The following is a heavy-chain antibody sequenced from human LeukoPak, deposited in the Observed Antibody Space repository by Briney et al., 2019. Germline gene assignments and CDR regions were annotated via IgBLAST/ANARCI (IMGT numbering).Heavy chain of an antibody. CDR2: IIPIFGTA. J-gene: IGHJ4*02. CDR1: GGTFSSYA. Sequence: ASVKVSCKASGGTFSSYAISWVRQAPGQGPEWMGGIIPIFGTANYAQKFQGRVTTTADESTSTAYMELSSLRSEDTAVYYCARSPYYYDSSGYYYDYWGQGTLVTVSS. V-gene: IGHV1-69*13. D-gene: IGHD3-22*01. CDR3: ARSPYYYDSSGYYYDY.